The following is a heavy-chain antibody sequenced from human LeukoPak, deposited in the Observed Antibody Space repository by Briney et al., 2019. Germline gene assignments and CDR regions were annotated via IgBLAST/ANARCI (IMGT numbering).Heavy chain of an antibody. J-gene: IGHJ4*02. V-gene: IGHV3-21*01. CDR2: ISRNSSYI. Sequence: GGSLRLSCAASGFTFSSYSMNSVRQAPGKGLEWVSSISRNSSYIYYADSVKGRFTISRDNAKNSLYLQMNSLRAEDTAVYYCARRLCSGGSCYFDYWGQGTLVTVSS. CDR3: ARRLCSGGSCYFDY. CDR1: GFTFSSYS. D-gene: IGHD2-15*01.